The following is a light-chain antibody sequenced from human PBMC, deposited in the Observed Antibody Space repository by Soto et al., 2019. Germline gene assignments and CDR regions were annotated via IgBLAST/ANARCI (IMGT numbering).Light chain of an antibody. V-gene: IGLV2-8*01. J-gene: IGLJ3*02. Sequence: QSALTQPPSASGSPGQSVTISCTGTSSDVGAYNYFSWYQQHPGKAPKLMIYEVSKRPSGVPDRFSGSKSGNTASLTVSGLQAEDEADYYCSSYAGSNNFVVFGGGTKLTVL. CDR2: EVS. CDR1: SSDVGAYNY. CDR3: SSYAGSNNFVV.